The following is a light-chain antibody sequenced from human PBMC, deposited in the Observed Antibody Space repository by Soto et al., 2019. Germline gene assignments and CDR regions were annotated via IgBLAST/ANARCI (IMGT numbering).Light chain of an antibody. CDR2: GAS. Sequence: ETVMTQSPATLSVSPGERATLSCRAIQSVSNNYLAWYQQKPGQAPRLLIYGASTRATGIPARFSGSGSGTEFTLTISSLQSEDFAVYYCQQYNNWPPWTFGQGTKVDIK. J-gene: IGKJ1*01. CDR3: QQYNNWPPWT. V-gene: IGKV3-15*01. CDR1: QSVSNN.